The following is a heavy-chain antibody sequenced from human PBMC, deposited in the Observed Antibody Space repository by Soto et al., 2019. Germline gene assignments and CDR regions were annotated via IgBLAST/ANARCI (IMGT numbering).Heavy chain of an antibody. CDR2: ISYDGGEK. V-gene: IGHV3-30*18. Sequence: ESGGGVVPPGTSLRLSCAASGFTFSYYAMHWVRQAPGKGLEWVAVISYDGGEKYYAESVKGRFTISRDNSKNTLSLQMNSLRGDDTAVYYCAKALGELSPESYDYWGQGTLITVSS. J-gene: IGHJ4*02. CDR3: AKALGELSPESYDY. CDR1: GFTFSYYA. D-gene: IGHD3-16*02.